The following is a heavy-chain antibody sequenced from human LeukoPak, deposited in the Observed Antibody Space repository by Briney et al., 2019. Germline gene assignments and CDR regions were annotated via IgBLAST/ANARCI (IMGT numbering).Heavy chain of an antibody. V-gene: IGHV3-21*01. J-gene: IGHJ4*02. Sequence: GGSLRLSCAASGLTFSRHPMNWVRQAPGKGLEYVSSITTDGLYTYYADSVKGRFTISRDNAKNSLYLQMSSLRAEDTAVYYCATEDVVAASGAGSYFDYWGQGMLVTVSS. CDR3: ATEDVVAASGAGSYFDY. D-gene: IGHD5-12*01. CDR1: GLTFSRHP. CDR2: ITTDGLYT.